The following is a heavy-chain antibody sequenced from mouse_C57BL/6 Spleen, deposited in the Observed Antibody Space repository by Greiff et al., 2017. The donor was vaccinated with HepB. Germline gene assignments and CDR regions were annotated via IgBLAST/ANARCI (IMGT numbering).Heavy chain of an antibody. V-gene: IGHV5-9-1*02. D-gene: IGHD2-4*01. J-gene: IGHJ2*01. Sequence: EVQVVESGEGLVKPGGSLKLSCAASGFTFSSYAMSWVRQTPEERLEWVAYISSGGDYIYSADTVTGRFTISRDNARNTLYLQMSSLKSEDTAMYYCTRFNDYDGGFDYWGQGTTLTVSS. CDR3: TRFNDYDGGFDY. CDR1: GFTFSSYA. CDR2: ISSGGDYI.